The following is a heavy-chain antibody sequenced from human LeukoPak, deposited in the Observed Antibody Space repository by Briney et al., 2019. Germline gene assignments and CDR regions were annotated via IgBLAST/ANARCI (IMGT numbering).Heavy chain of an antibody. CDR2: IITIFGTA. CDR3: ASVGEYYGSGSYYFGY. D-gene: IGHD3-10*01. CDR1: GGTFSSYA. Sequence: SVKVSCKASGGTFSSYAISWVPPAPGQGVEWMGGIITIFGTANYAQKFQGRVTITADKSTSTAYMELSSLRSEDTAVYYCASVGEYYGSGSYYFGYWGQGTLVTVSS. V-gene: IGHV1-69*06. J-gene: IGHJ4*02.